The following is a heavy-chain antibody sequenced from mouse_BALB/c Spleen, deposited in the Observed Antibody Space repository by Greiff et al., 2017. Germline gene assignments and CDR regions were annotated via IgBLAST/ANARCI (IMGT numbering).Heavy chain of an antibody. CDR3: ARNEGATRNAMDY. V-gene: IGHV2-2*02. D-gene: IGHD6-1*01. CDR1: GFSLTSYG. J-gene: IGHJ4*01. Sequence: VHLVESGPGLVQPSQSLSITCTVSGFSLTSYGVHWVRQSPGKGLEWLGVIWSGGSTDYNAAFISRLSISKDNSKSQVFFKMNSLQANDTAIYYCARNEGATRNAMDYWGQGTSVTVSS. CDR2: IWSGGST.